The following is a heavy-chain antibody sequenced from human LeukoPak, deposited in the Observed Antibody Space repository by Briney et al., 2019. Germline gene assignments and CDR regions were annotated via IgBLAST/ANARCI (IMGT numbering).Heavy chain of an antibody. V-gene: IGHV3-7*02. D-gene: IGHD2-2*01. Sequence: SCKASGYAFTNYAISWVRQAPGKGLEWAANINQDGSEKCYVDSVKGRFTISRDNAKNSLYLQMNSLRADDTAVYYCSIHTSNRFDPWGQGTLVTVSS. J-gene: IGHJ5*02. CDR2: INQDGSEK. CDR3: SIHTSNRFDP. CDR1: GYAFTNYA.